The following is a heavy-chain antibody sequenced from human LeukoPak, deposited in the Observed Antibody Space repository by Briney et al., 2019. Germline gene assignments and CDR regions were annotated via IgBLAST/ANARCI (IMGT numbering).Heavy chain of an antibody. V-gene: IGHV3-30*18. CDR2: ISYDGGNK. D-gene: IGHD3-22*01. CDR1: GFTFSSND. J-gene: IGHJ3*02. Sequence: GGSLRLSCAASGFTFSSNDIHCVRQAPGKGLEWVVVISYDGGNKYYADSVKGRFAISRDNSKNTLYLQMNSLRAEDTAVYYCAKGTHYYDSSGYWSAFDIWGQGTMVTVSS. CDR3: AKGTHYYDSSGYWSAFDI.